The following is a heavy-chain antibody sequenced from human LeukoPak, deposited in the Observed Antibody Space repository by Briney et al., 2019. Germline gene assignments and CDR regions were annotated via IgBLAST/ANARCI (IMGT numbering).Heavy chain of an antibody. CDR2: ISSNGGST. CDR3: ARDLMNRSPQLWFGGAFDI. J-gene: IGHJ3*02. Sequence: GGSLRLSCAASGFTFSSYAMHWVRQAPGKGLEYVSAISSNGGSTYYANSVKGRFTISRDNSKNTLYLQMGSLRAEDMAVYYCARDLMNRSPQLWFGGAFDIWGQGTMVTVSS. V-gene: IGHV3-64*01. CDR1: GFTFSSYA. D-gene: IGHD3-10*01.